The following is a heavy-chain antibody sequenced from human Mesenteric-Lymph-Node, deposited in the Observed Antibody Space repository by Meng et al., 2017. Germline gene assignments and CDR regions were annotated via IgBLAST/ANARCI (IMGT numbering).Heavy chain of an antibody. CDR3: ARGKVVVAATPGGDYYYYGMDV. J-gene: IGHJ6*02. Sequence: SETLSLTCAVYGGSFSGYYWSWIRQPPGKGLEWIGEINQSGSTNYNPSLKSRVTISVDTSKNQFSLKLSSVTAADTAVDYCARGKVVVAATPGGDYYYYGMDVWGQGTTVTVSS. CDR2: INQSGST. D-gene: IGHD2-15*01. V-gene: IGHV4-34*01. CDR1: GGSFSGYY.